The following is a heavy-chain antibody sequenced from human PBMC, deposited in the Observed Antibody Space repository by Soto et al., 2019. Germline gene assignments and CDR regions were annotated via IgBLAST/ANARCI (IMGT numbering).Heavy chain of an antibody. CDR1: GGKFIGYA. Sequence: AVGLQRHCYGAAGGKFIGYAMSCVRQAPGKGLEWVSAISGSGGSTYYADSVKGRFTISRDNSKNTLYLQMNSLRAEDPAVYYCASNVLEWSLFDYWGQRTLVT. D-gene: IGHD3-3*01. V-gene: IGHV3-23*01. J-gene: IGHJ4*02. CDR3: ASNVLEWSLFDY. CDR2: ISGSGGST.